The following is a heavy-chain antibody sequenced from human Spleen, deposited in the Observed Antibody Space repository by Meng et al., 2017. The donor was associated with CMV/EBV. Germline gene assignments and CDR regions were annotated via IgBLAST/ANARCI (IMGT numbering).Heavy chain of an antibody. Sequence: SWEVSGFTCSKEAMSWVRQAPGKGLEWVSSISVRGGSTYYADSVKGRFTISRDNSKSTLYLQMSSLRADDTAVYYCAKSNGNWFDPWGQGTLVTVSS. V-gene: IGHV3-23*01. D-gene: IGHD4/OR15-4a*01. CDR3: AKSNGNWFDP. CDR2: ISVRGGST. CDR1: GFTCSKEA. J-gene: IGHJ5*02.